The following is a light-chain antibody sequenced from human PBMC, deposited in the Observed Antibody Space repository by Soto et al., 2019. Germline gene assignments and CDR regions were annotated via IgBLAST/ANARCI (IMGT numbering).Light chain of an antibody. CDR3: SSYTTSNTRQIV. Sequence: QSVLTQPASVSVSPGQSITISCTGTSSDVGGYNYVSWYQHHPGKAPKLMIFDVSNRPSGVSNRFSGSKSSNTASLTISGLQPEDEADYYCSSYTTSNTRQIVFGTGTKVTVL. V-gene: IGLV2-14*03. CDR2: DVS. J-gene: IGLJ1*01. CDR1: SSDVGGYNY.